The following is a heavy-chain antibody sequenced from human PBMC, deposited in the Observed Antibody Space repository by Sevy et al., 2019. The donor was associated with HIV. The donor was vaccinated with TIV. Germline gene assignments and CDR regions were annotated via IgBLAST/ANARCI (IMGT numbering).Heavy chain of an antibody. J-gene: IGHJ4*02. CDR1: GFTFSSYA. V-gene: IGHV3-23*01. CDR2: ISGSGGST. CDR3: AKQSYYDSSGYYYHYFDY. D-gene: IGHD3-22*01. Sequence: GGSLRLSCAASGFTFSSYAMSWVHQAPGKGLEWVSAISGSGGSTYYADSVKGRFTISRDNSKNTLYLQMNSLRAEETAVYYCAKQSYYDSSGYYYHYFDYWGQGTLVTVSS.